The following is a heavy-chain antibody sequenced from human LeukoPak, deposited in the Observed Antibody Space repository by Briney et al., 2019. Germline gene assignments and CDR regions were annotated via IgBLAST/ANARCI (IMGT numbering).Heavy chain of an antibody. Sequence: ASVKVSCKASGYTFTGYYMHWVRQAPGQGLEWMGWINPNSGGTNYAQKFQGRVTMTRDTFISTVYMELSRLRSDDTAVYYCARDPDYGPSNWFDPWGQGTLVTVSS. CDR3: ARDPDYGPSNWFDP. V-gene: IGHV1-2*02. CDR1: GYTFTGYY. D-gene: IGHD4-17*01. CDR2: INPNSGGT. J-gene: IGHJ5*02.